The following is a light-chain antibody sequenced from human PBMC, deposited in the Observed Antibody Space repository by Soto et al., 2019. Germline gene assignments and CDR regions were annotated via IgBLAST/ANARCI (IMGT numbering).Light chain of an antibody. CDR3: AAWDDSLNGVV. V-gene: IGLV1-44*01. CDR2: YNN. CDR1: SSNIGINT. J-gene: IGLJ2*01. Sequence: QSVLPQPPSTSGTPGQRVTISCSGASSNIGINTVNWYQHLPGTAPKLLIYYNNQRPSGVPDRFSGSRSGNSASLAITGLQSGDDAYYYCAAWDDSLNGVVFGGGTKLTVL.